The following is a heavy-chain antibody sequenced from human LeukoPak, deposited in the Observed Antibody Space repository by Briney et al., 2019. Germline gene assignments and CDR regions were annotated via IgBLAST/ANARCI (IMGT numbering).Heavy chain of an antibody. CDR1: GGSISSYY. J-gene: IGHJ4*02. D-gene: IGHD3-16*02. CDR2: IYTSGST. V-gene: IGHV4-4*07. CDR3: ARESFGGVIVNCFDY. Sequence: PSETLSLTCTVSGGSISSYYWSWIRQPAGKGLEWIGRIYTSGSTNYNPSLKSRVTISVDTSKNQFSLKLSSVTAADTAVYYCARESFGGVIVNCFDYWGQGTLVTVSS.